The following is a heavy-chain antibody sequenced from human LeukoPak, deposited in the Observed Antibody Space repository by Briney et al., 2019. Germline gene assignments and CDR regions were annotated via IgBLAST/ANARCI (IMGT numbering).Heavy chain of an antibody. CDR3: ANDDARGFGEPSPYDY. CDR2: ISYDGINT. Sequence: GGSLRLSCVASGFAFRNYVMHWVRQAPGKGLEWVAVISYDGINTHYADSVKGRFTISKDNSKNTLYLQLNTLRPEDTAVYYCANDDARGFGEPSPYDYWGQGTRVIVSS. CDR1: GFAFRNYV. V-gene: IGHV3-30*18. J-gene: IGHJ4*02. D-gene: IGHD3-10*01.